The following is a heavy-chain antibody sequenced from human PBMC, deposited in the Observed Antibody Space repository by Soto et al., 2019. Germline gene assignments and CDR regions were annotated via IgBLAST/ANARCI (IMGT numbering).Heavy chain of an antibody. V-gene: IGHV3-23*01. Sequence: EVQLLESGGGLVQPGGSLRLSCVASGFTFNSYAMSWVRQAPGKGLEWVSTTAPNGEASSYADSVKGRFTISRDTSDSKNTLYLQMNSLRAEDTAVYFCAKALYAGAITVSSGFDYWGQGTLVTVSS. CDR3: AKALYAGAITVSSGFDY. J-gene: IGHJ4*02. CDR1: GFTFNSYA. CDR2: TAPNGEAS. D-gene: IGHD3-16*02.